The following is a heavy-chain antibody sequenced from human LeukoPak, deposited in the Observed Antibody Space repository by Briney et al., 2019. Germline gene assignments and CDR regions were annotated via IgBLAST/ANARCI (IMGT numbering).Heavy chain of an antibody. CDR3: ARGRDELDY. CDR1: GYTFTSDG. J-gene: IGHJ4*02. CDR2: ITTYNGNT. D-gene: IGHD1-1*01. Sequence: ASVKVSCKASGYTFTSDGISWVRQAPGQGLEWMGWITTYNGNTNYAQKFQVRVTMTRDRSSSTAYMELSRLRSDDTAVYYCARGRDELDYWGQGTLVTVSS. V-gene: IGHV1-18*01.